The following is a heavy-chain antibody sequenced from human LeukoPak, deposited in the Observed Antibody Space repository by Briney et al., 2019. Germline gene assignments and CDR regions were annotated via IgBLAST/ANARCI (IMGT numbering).Heavy chain of an antibody. CDR3: AKDQLGSSGWGLDY. J-gene: IGHJ4*02. D-gene: IGHD6-19*01. Sequence: ASVKVSCKASGYTLSGYYMHWVRQAPGQGLEWMGWINPKSGGTKYAQKFQGRVTMTRDTSISTAHMELSTLTSDDTAVYYCAKDQLGSSGWGLDYWGQGTLVTVSS. CDR1: GYTLSGYY. V-gene: IGHV1-2*02. CDR2: INPKSGGT.